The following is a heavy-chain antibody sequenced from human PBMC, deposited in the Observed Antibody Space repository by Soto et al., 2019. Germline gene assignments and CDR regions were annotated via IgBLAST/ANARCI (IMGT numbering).Heavy chain of an antibody. V-gene: IGHV1-8*01. CDR3: YGMDV. CDR1: GYNFISYD. Sequence: QVQLVQSGAEVKKPGASVKVSCKASGYNFISYDINWVRQASGQGLEWMGWMNPYNGYTGYAQKFQGRVTMTRDTSINXAYXELSXXXXXDTAVYYCYGMDVWGQGTTVAVSS. CDR2: MNPYNGYT. J-gene: IGHJ6*02.